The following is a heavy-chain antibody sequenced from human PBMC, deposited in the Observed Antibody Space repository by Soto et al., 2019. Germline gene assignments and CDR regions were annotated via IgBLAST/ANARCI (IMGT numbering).Heavy chain of an antibody. CDR2: IIPNIGTT. D-gene: IGHD2-2*01. Sequence: GASVKVSCKASGGTLSSYAMRWVRQAPGQGLEWMGGIIPNIGTTNYAQKFQGRVTMTTDTSTSTAYMELRSLRSDDTAVYYCARVEDIVVVPAAMAYAFDIWGQGTMVTVSS. CDR3: ARVEDIVVVPAAMAYAFDI. CDR1: GGTLSSYA. J-gene: IGHJ3*02. V-gene: IGHV1-69*05.